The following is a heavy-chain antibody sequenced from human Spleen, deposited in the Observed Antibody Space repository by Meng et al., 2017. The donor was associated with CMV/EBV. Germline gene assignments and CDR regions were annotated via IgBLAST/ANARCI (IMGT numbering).Heavy chain of an antibody. Sequence: GESLKISCAASGFTFSTYAMGWVRQAPGKGLERVSSISNSGDNINYADSVRGRFTISRDNSKNTLYLQMNGLRVEDTAVYYCAKDPWENSYAIGGSNYYYGMDVWGQGTTVTVSS. V-gene: IGHV3-23*01. CDR2: ISNSGDNI. D-gene: IGHD5-18*01. J-gene: IGHJ6*02. CDR3: AKDPWENSYAIGGSNYYYGMDV. CDR1: GFTFSTYA.